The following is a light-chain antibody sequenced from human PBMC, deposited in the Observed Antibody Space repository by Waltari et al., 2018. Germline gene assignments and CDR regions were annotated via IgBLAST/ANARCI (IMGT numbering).Light chain of an antibody. Sequence: DIQMTQSPSTLSASIGDRVTITCRASQSVNSWLAWYQQKPGKAPKLLIYKASNLDSGVRSRFSGGGSGTEFTLTISSLQPDDFATYYCQQYNSYSLWTFGQGTKVEIK. V-gene: IGKV1-5*03. J-gene: IGKJ1*01. CDR1: QSVNSW. CDR2: KAS. CDR3: QQYNSYSLWT.